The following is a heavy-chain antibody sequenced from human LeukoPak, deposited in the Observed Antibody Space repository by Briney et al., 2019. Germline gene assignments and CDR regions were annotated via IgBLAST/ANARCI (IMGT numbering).Heavy chain of an antibody. J-gene: IGHJ4*02. CDR3: ARDYSYPDY. D-gene: IGHD5-18*01. CDR2: TYSSGRT. V-gene: IGHV4-4*07. CDR1: GASISAYH. Sequence: SETLSLTCSVSGASISAYHWSWIRQPAGKGLEWIGRTYSSGRTKYTPYLKRRPTMSVHTSKNQFAQELNSVTAADTAVYYCARDYSYPDYWGQGTLVTVSS.